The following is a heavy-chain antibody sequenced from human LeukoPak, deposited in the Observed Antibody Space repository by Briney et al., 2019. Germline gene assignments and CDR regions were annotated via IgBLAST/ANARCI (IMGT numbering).Heavy chain of an antibody. CDR1: GGSISSYY. CDR2: IYYSGST. V-gene: IGHV4-59*01. Sequence: SETLSLTCTVSGGSISSYYWSWIRQPPGKGLEWIGYIYYSGSTNYNPSLKSRVTISVDTSKNHFSLKLSSVTAADTAVYYCAGSTSGDWFDPWGQGTLVTVSS. CDR3: AGSTSGDWFDP. J-gene: IGHJ5*02. D-gene: IGHD3-10*01.